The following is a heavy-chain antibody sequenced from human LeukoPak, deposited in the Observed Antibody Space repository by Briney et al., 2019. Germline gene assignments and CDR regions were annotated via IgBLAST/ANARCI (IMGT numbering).Heavy chain of an antibody. J-gene: IGHJ3*02. CDR1: GGSISSYY. D-gene: IGHD3-3*01. CDR2: IYYSGST. CDR3: ARRLLEWFPVRYAFDI. V-gene: IGHV4-59*12. Sequence: PSETLSLTCTVSGGSISSYYWSWIRQPPGKGLEWIGYIYYSGSTNYNPSLKSRVTISVDTSKNQFSLKLSSVTAADTAVYYCARRLLEWFPVRYAFDIWGQGTMVTVSS.